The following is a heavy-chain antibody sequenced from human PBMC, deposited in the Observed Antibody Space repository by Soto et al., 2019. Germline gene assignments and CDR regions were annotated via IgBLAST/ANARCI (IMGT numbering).Heavy chain of an antibody. J-gene: IGHJ5*02. V-gene: IGHV4-34*01. D-gene: IGHD4-17*01. CDR1: GGSFSGYY. CDR2: INHSGST. Sequence: QVQLQQWGAGLLKPSETLSLTCAVYGGSFSGYYWSWIRQPPGKGLEWIGEINHSGSTNYNPSLRSRVTISVDTSKNQFSLKLSSVTAADTAVYYCAREHGDYAGENWFDPWGQGTLVTVSS. CDR3: AREHGDYAGENWFDP.